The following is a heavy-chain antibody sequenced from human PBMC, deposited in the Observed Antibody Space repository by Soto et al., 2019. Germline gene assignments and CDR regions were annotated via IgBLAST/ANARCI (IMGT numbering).Heavy chain of an antibody. J-gene: IGHJ6*02. CDR1: GYTFTSYY. Sequence: ASVKVSCKASGYTFTSYYMHWVRQAPGQGLEWMGIINPSGGSTSYAQKFQGRVTMTRDTSTSTVYMELSSLRSEDTAVYYCARARPGRDTAMVLHVDPTATYGMDVWGQGTTVTVSS. CDR2: INPSGGST. V-gene: IGHV1-46*01. D-gene: IGHD5-18*01. CDR3: ARARPGRDTAMVLHVDPTATYGMDV.